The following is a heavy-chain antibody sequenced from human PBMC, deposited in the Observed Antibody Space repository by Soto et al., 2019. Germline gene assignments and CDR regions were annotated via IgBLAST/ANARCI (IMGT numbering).Heavy chain of an antibody. Sequence: SVKVSCKASGGTFSSYTISWVRQAPGQGLEWMGRIIPILGIANYAQKFQGRVTITADKSTSTAYMELSSLRSEDTAVYYCAVEPDMVRGVIAYDYWGQGTLVTVSS. J-gene: IGHJ4*02. D-gene: IGHD3-10*01. V-gene: IGHV1-69*02. CDR2: IIPILGIA. CDR1: GGTFSSYT. CDR3: AVEPDMVRGVIAYDY.